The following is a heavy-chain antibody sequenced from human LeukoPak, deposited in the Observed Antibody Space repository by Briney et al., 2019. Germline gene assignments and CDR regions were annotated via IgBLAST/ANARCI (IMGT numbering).Heavy chain of an antibody. D-gene: IGHD3-3*01. V-gene: IGHV3-30-3*01. Sequence: GGSLRLSCAASGFTFSSYAMHWVRQAPGKGLEWVAVISYDGSNKYYADSVRGRFTISRDNAKNSPYLQMDSLRAEDTAVYYCARPDYDFWSGSPGGHYMDVWGKGTTVTVSS. CDR1: GFTFSSYA. CDR2: ISYDGSNK. CDR3: ARPDYDFWSGSPGGHYMDV. J-gene: IGHJ6*03.